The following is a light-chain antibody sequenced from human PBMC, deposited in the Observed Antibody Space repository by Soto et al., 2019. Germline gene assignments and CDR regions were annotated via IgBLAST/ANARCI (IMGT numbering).Light chain of an antibody. Sequence: EIVLTQSPGTLSFSPGERATLSCRASQSVSSCYLAWYQQKPGQAPRLLIYGASSRATGIPDRFSGSGSGTDFTLTISRLEPEDFAVYYCQQYGSSLYTFGQGTKLEIK. CDR1: QSVSSCY. CDR2: GAS. J-gene: IGKJ2*01. CDR3: QQYGSSLYT. V-gene: IGKV3-20*01.